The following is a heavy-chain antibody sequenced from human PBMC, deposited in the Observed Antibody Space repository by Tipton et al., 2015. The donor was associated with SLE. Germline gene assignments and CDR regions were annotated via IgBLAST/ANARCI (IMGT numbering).Heavy chain of an antibody. J-gene: IGHJ6*02. Sequence: SLRLSCAASGFTVSSNYMSWVRQAPGKGLEWVSVIYSGGSTYYADSVKGRFTISRDNSKNSLYLQMNSLRAEDTAVYYCASLNLGGRKQERYYYYGMDVWGQGTTVTVSS. V-gene: IGHV3-66*01. CDR1: GFTVSSNY. CDR3: ASLNLGGRKQERYYYYGMDV. CDR2: IYSGGST. D-gene: IGHD1-26*01.